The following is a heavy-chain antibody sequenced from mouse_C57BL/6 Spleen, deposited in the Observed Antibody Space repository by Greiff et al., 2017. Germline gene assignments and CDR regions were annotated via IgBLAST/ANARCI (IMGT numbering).Heavy chain of an antibody. Sequence: QVQLKQPGAELVKPGASVKMSCKASGYTFTSYWITWVKQRPGQGLEWIGDIYPGSGSTNYNEKFKSKATLNVDTSSSTAYMQLSSLTSEDSAVDYCARGYFAVGDWGQGTSVTVSS. V-gene: IGHV1-55*01. J-gene: IGHJ4*01. CDR3: ARGYFAVGD. D-gene: IGHD2-3*01. CDR1: GYTFTSYW. CDR2: IYPGSGST.